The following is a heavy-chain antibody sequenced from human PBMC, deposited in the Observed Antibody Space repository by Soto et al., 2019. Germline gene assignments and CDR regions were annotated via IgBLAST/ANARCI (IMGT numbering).Heavy chain of an antibody. Sequence: QVQLQESGPGLVKPSETLSLTCTVSGDSINTYYWSWIRQPPGKGLEWIGYIYYNGSTNYNPSLKSRVTISVDTSKNQFSLRLSSVTAADTAVYYCARLQGLRGYYSYSDYWGQGTLVTVSS. CDR1: GDSINTYY. CDR3: ARLQGLRGYYSYSDY. CDR2: IYYNGST. J-gene: IGHJ4*02. D-gene: IGHD3-3*01. V-gene: IGHV4-59*08.